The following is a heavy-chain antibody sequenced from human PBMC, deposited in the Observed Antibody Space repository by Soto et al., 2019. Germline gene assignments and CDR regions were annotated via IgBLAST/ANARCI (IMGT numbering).Heavy chain of an antibody. J-gene: IGHJ4*02. Sequence: ASVKVSCKASGYTFTGYDMHWVRQAPGQGLEWMGWINPNSGGTNYAQKFQGRVTMTRNTSISTAYMELGSLRSEDTAVYYCARSITIFGVVIKLGYWGQGTLVTVSS. CDR3: ARSITIFGVVIKLGY. CDR1: GYTFTGYD. D-gene: IGHD3-3*01. CDR2: INPNSGGT. V-gene: IGHV1-2*02.